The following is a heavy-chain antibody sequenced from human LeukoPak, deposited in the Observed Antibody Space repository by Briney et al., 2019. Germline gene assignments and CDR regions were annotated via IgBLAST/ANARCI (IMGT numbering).Heavy chain of an antibody. V-gene: IGHV4-38-2*02. CDR3: ARDSYDFLSGYYTFDP. Sequence: KTSETLSLTCTVSGYSISSGYYWGWIRQPPGKGLEWIGSIYHSGSTYYNQCPKSRVTISVDTSKNQFSLKLSSVTAADTAVYYCARDSYDFLSGYYTFDPWGQGTLVTVSS. J-gene: IGHJ5*02. CDR1: GYSISSGYY. D-gene: IGHD3-3*01. CDR2: IYHSGST.